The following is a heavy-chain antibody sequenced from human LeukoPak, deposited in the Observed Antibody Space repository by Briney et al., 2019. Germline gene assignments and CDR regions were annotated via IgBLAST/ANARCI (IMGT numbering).Heavy chain of an antibody. CDR2: IIPIFGTA. D-gene: IGHD6-19*01. CDR1: GGTFSSYA. V-gene: IGHV1-69*13. Sequence: ASAKVSCKASGGTFSSYAISWVRQAPGQGLEWMGGIIPIFGTANYAQKFQGRVTITADESTSTAYMELSSLRSEDTAVYYCARSSSSGWGNYYYYGMDVWGQGTTVTVSS. J-gene: IGHJ6*02. CDR3: ARSSSSGWGNYYYYGMDV.